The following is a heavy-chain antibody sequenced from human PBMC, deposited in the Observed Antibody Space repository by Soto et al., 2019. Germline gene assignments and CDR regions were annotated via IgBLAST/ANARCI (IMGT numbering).Heavy chain of an antibody. CDR3: AREDDYGYRYINYGLDV. V-gene: IGHV3-30-3*01. CDR1: GFTFKIYA. CDR2: ISFDGSKK. J-gene: IGHJ6*02. D-gene: IGHD4-17*01. Sequence: LRLSCADSGFTFKIYALHWVRQAPGKGLEWVAVISFDGSKKYYTDSVKGRFTISRDNLKNTLYLQMNNLRVEDAALYFCAREDDYGYRYINYGLDVWGQGATVTV.